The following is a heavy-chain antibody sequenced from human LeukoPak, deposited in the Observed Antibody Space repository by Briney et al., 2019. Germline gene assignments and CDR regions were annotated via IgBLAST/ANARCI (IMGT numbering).Heavy chain of an antibody. CDR3: ARERPNWFDP. CDR2: IYHSGSP. Sequence: SQTLSLTCAVSGGSISSGGYSWIWIRQPPGKGLECIGYIYHSGSPYYNPSLNSRVTISVDTSKNQFSLKLSSVTAADTAVYYCARERPNWFDPWGQGTLVTVSS. V-gene: IGHV4-30-2*01. CDR1: GGSISSGGYS. J-gene: IGHJ5*02.